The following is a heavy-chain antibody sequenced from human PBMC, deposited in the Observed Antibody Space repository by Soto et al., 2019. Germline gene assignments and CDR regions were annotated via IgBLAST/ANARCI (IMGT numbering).Heavy chain of an antibody. CDR1: GCSISSGGYS. V-gene: IGHV4-30-2*01. Sequence: SETLSLTCAVSGCSISSGGYSWSWIRQPPGQGLEWIGYICHSGNTYYNPSLKSRVTTSLDRSKNQFSLNLSSVTAADTAVYYCAKDSGYNYGYFRWFDPWGQGTLVTVSS. D-gene: IGHD5-18*01. CDR2: ICHSGNT. CDR3: AKDSGYNYGYFRWFDP. J-gene: IGHJ5*02.